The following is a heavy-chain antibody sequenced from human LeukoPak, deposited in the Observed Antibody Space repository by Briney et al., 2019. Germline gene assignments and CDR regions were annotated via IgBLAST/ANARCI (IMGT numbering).Heavy chain of an antibody. CDR1: GFPFSGFW. CDR2: INEDGSEK. J-gene: IGHJ6*02. V-gene: IGHV3-7*01. CDR3: ARGRGIGA. Sequence: GGSLRLSCAASGFPFSGFWMTWVRQAPGKGLEWVANINEDGSEKYYVDSVKGRCTISRDNAKKSLSLQMNSLRAEDMGVYYCARGRGIGAWGQGTTVTVSS.